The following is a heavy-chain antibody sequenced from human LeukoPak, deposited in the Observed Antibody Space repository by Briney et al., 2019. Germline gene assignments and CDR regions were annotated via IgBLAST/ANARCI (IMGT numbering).Heavy chain of an antibody. CDR2: IIPIFGTA. J-gene: IGHJ4*02. CDR3: ARDWAALTYCGGDCYGGYFDY. V-gene: IGHV1-69*05. Sequence: SVKVSCKASGGTFSSYAISWVRQAPGHGLEWMGRIIPIFGTANYAQKFQGRVTITTDESTSTAYMELSSLRSEDTAVYYCARDWAALTYCGGDCYGGYFDYWGQGTLVTVSS. CDR1: GGTFSSYA. D-gene: IGHD2-21*02.